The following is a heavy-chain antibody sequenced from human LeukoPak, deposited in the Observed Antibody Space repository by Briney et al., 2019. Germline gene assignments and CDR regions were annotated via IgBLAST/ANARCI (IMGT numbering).Heavy chain of an antibody. D-gene: IGHD3-3*01. CDR2: VRYDGSNK. J-gene: IGHJ6*03. CDR1: GFTFSSYG. V-gene: IGHV3-30*02. Sequence: GGSLRLSCAASGFTFSSYGMHWVRQAPGKGLEWVAFVRYDGSNKYYADSVKGRFTISRDNSKNTLYLQMNSLRAEDTAVYYCAKDGTYYDFWSAIPLGSNYMDVWGKGTTVTVSS. CDR3: AKDGTYYDFWSAIPLGSNYMDV.